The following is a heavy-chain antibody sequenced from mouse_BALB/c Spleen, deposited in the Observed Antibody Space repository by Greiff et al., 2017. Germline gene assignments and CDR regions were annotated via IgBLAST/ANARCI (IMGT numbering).Heavy chain of an antibody. J-gene: IGHJ2*01. V-gene: IGHV2-9*02. CDR3: ARDPMDD. Sequence: QVQLKESGPGLVAPSQSLSITCTVSGFSLTSYGVHWVRQPPGKGLEWLGVIWAGGSTNYNSALMSRLSISKDNSKSQVVLKMNSLQTDDTAMYYCARDPMDDWGQGTTLTVSS. CDR1: GFSLTSYG. CDR2: IWAGGST.